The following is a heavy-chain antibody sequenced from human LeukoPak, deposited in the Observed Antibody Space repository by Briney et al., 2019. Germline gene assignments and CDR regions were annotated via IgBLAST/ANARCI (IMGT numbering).Heavy chain of an antibody. CDR3: AIHSSGWYIDY. V-gene: IGHV1-18*01. D-gene: IGHD6-19*01. CDR1: GYTFTSYG. Sequence: GASVKVFCKASGYTFTSYGISWVRQAPGQGLEWMGWISAYNGNTNYAQKLQGRVTMTTDTSTSTAYMELRSLRSDDTAVYYCAIHSSGWYIDYWSQGTLVTVSS. J-gene: IGHJ4*02. CDR2: ISAYNGNT.